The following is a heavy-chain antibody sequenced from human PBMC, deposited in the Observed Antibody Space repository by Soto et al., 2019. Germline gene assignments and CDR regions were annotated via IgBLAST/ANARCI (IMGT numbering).Heavy chain of an antibody. CDR2: ISAYNGNT. V-gene: IGHV1-18*01. J-gene: IGHJ5*02. CDR3: ARDLIAAEALDP. D-gene: IGHD6-13*01. CDR1: GYTFTSHG. Sequence: ASXKVSCKASGYTFTSHGISWVRQAPGQGLEWMGWISAYNGNTNYAQKLQGRVTMTTDTSTSTAYMELRSLRSDDTAVYYCARDLIAAEALDPWGQGTLVTVSS.